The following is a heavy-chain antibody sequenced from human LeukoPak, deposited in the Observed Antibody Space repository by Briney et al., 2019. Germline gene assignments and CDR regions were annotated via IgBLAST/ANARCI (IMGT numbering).Heavy chain of an antibody. CDR2: ISGSGGST. Sequence: GGSLRLSCAASGFTFSSYAMSWVRQAPGKGLEWVSTISGSGGSTYYADSVKGRFTISRANSKNTLYLQMNSLRAGDTAVYYCAKAHSGSYPGAFDIWGQGTMVTVSS. J-gene: IGHJ3*02. CDR1: GFTFSSYA. D-gene: IGHD1-26*01. V-gene: IGHV3-23*01. CDR3: AKAHSGSYPGAFDI.